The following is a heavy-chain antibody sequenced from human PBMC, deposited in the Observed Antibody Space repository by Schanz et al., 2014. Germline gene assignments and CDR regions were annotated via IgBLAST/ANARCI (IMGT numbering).Heavy chain of an antibody. CDR2: IKQDGIEK. CDR3: AKDRQTTVNRVGYYYGMDV. D-gene: IGHD4-4*01. V-gene: IGHV3-7*03. J-gene: IGHJ6*02. Sequence: EVQLVESGGGLVQPGGSLRLSCAASGFTFGNFFMSWVRQAPGKGLEWVANIKQDGIEKYYADSVKGRFTISRDDAKNSLYLQMNSLRAEDTALYYCAKDRQTTVNRVGYYYGMDVWGQGTTVTVSS. CDR1: GFTFGNFF.